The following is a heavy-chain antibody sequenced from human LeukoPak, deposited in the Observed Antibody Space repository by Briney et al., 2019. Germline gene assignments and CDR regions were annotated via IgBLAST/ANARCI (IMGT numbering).Heavy chain of an antibody. D-gene: IGHD4-17*01. Sequence: GGSLRLSCAASGFTFDDYTMHWVRQAPGKGLEWVSLISWDGGSTYYADSVKGRFTISRDNSKNSLYLQMNSLRTEDTALYYCAKDGVVGYGDYENYFDYWGQGTLVTVSS. J-gene: IGHJ4*02. V-gene: IGHV3-43*01. CDR2: ISWDGGST. CDR3: AKDGVVGYGDYENYFDY. CDR1: GFTFDDYT.